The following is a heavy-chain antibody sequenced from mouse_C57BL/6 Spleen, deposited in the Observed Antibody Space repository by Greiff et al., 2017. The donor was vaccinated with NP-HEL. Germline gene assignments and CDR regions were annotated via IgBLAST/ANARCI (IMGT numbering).Heavy chain of an antibody. CDR1: GYSITSGYD. CDR3: AREGIYYGSSYGGYVDV. J-gene: IGHJ1*03. CDR2: ISYSGST. V-gene: IGHV3-1*01. D-gene: IGHD1-1*01. Sequence: EVQLQESGPGMVKPSQSLSLTCTVTGYSITSGYDWHWIRHLPGNQLEWLGYISYSGSTNYNPSLKSRISITPDTSKNHFFLKLNSVTTEDTATYYCAREGIYYGSSYGGYVDVWGTGTTVTVSS.